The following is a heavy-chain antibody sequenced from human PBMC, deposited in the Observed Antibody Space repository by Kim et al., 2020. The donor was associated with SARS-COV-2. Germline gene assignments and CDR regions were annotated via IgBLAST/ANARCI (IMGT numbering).Heavy chain of an antibody. CDR1: GFTFSIYA. J-gene: IGHJ4*02. V-gene: IGHV3-23*01. CDR3: ARDSTAWSTNWHFYFDY. D-gene: IGHD2-2*01. CDR2: ISGSGGTT. Sequence: LSLTCAASGFTFSIYAMSWVRQGPGKGLEWVSSISGSGGTTHYADSVKGRFTISRDNSKTTLYLQMNSLRAEDTAVYYCARDSTAWSTNWHFYFDYWGQGALVTVSS.